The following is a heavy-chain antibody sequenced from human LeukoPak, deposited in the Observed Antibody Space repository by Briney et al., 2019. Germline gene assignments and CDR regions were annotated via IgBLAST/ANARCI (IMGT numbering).Heavy chain of an antibody. V-gene: IGHV5-51*01. J-gene: IGHJ6*03. CDR2: IYPGDSDT. CDR3: ARVDPCTSCSYYMDV. CDR1: GYSFTSYW. Sequence: GESLKTSCKGSGYSFTSYWSGWVRQMPGKGLEWRGIIYPGDSDTRYSPSFQGQVTISADKFISTAYLQWSSLQDSDTAMYYCARVDPCTSCSYYMDVWGKGTTVTVSS. D-gene: IGHD2-2*01.